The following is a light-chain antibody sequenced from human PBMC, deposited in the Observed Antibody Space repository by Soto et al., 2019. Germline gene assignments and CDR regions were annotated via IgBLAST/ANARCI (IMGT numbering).Light chain of an antibody. CDR1: QSLLHSNGYNY. CDR3: MQALQTRT. Sequence: DIVMTQSPLSLSVTPGEPASIFCRSSQSLLHSNGYNYLDWYLQKPGQSPQLLIYFVSNRASGVPDRFSGSGSGTDFTLKISRVEPEDVGVYYCMQALQTRTFGQGTKVDIK. V-gene: IGKV2-28*01. CDR2: FVS. J-gene: IGKJ1*01.